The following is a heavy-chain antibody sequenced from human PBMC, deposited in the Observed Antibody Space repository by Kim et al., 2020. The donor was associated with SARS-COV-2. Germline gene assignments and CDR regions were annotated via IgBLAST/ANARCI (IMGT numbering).Heavy chain of an antibody. Sequence: SETLSLTCGLSGRSLSGYYCSWIRQSQGKRLEWSGETNYNGGTKYNPSLQSRLTKSIDKSKDHLSLRLTSVTAADTAIYYYVAKNWNAARMDVWGQGTTVTFSS. CDR3: VAKNWNAARMDV. V-gene: IGHV4-34*01. J-gene: IGHJ6*02. CDR1: GRSLSGYY. CDR2: TNYNGGT. D-gene: IGHD1-1*01.